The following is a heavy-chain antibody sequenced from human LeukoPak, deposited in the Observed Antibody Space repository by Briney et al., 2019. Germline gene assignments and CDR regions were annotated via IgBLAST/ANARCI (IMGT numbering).Heavy chain of an antibody. Sequence: PGGSLSLSCAASGFIFSDYYMSWVRQAPGKGLEWLSYISTSGSIIKYVDSVKGRFTISRDNAKNSLYLQMNSLRGEDTAVYYCATRFQRGPSAAFDIWGQGTMVTVSS. CDR1: GFIFSDYY. CDR3: ATRFQRGPSAAFDI. CDR2: ISTSGSII. D-gene: IGHD6-25*01. J-gene: IGHJ3*02. V-gene: IGHV3-11*04.